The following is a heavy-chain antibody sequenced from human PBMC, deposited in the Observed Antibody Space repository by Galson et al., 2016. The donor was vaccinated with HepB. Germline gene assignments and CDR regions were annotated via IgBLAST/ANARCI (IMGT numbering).Heavy chain of an antibody. Sequence: SLRLSCAASGFTVSSSYMTWVRQAPGKGLQWISVFYSSGTKYVANSVQGRFTISRDTSMNTLYLQVHSLKDEDTAVYFCARDLGSGRSDYWGQGTLVTVSS. V-gene: IGHV3-53*01. CDR3: ARDLGSGRSDY. J-gene: IGHJ4*02. CDR1: GFTVSSSY. D-gene: IGHD3-10*01. CDR2: FYSSGTK.